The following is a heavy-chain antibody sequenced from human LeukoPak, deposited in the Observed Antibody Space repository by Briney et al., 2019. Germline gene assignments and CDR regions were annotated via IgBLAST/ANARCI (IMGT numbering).Heavy chain of an antibody. CDR2: INSDGSST. Sequence: LTLTCTFSGFSLSTSGMRVSWIRQPPGKGLVWVSRINSDGSSTSYADSVKGRFTISRDNAENTLHLQMNSLRAEDTAVYYCATEISNYRDPDGFDMWGQGTMVTVSS. D-gene: IGHD4-11*01. CDR3: ATEISNYRDPDGFDM. J-gene: IGHJ3*02. CDR1: GFSLSTSG. V-gene: IGHV3-74*01.